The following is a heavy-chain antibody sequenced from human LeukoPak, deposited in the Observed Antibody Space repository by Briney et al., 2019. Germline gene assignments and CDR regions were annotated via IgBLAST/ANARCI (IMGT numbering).Heavy chain of an antibody. J-gene: IGHJ4*02. CDR2: ISQGGSVK. D-gene: IGHD5-12*01. CDR1: GFSFRDFW. Sequence: GGSLRLSCAASGFSFRDFWMTWVRQAPGKGLEWVANISQGGSVKYYVDSVKGRFTISRDDAKSSLYVHMNSLRDEDTAVYYCARFGYSGWNLEYWGQGTLVTVSS. V-gene: IGHV3-7*01. CDR3: ARFGYSGWNLEY.